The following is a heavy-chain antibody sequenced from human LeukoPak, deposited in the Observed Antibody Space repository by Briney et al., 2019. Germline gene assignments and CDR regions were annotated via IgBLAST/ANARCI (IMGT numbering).Heavy chain of an antibody. J-gene: IGHJ4*02. CDR2: ISCYNGDI. V-gene: IGHV1-18*03. CDR3: ARDPSNSSGYHAHFDS. D-gene: IGHD3-22*01. CDR1: GYTFTHHG. Sequence: GASVKVSCKASGYTFTHHGISWVRQAPGQGLEWMGWISCYNGDIIYAQNVQGRVTMTTDASTRTAYIEVRNLRSDDMAMYYCARDPSNSSGYHAHFDSSGQGTLVTVSS.